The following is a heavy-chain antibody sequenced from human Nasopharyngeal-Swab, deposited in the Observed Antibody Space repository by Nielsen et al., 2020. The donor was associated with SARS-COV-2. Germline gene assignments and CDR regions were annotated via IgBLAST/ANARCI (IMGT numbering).Heavy chain of an antibody. J-gene: IGHJ6*02. CDR3: ARENYDYVWGTSGGMDA. CDR2: ISSSGSTI. D-gene: IGHD3-16*01. Sequence: GESLKISCAASGFTFSSYEMNWVRQAPGKGLEWVSYISSSGSTIYYADSVKGRFTISRDNAKNSLYLQMNSLRAEDTAVYYCARENYDYVWGTSGGMDAWGQGTTVTVSS. V-gene: IGHV3-48*03. CDR1: GFTFSSYE.